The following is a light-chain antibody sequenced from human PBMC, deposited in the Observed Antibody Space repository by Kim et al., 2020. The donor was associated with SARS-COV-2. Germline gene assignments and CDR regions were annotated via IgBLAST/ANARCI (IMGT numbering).Light chain of an antibody. V-gene: IGLV2-11*03. CDR2: GVC. CDR3: SSYAGRNSWV. CDR1: SSDGGTYDH. J-gene: IGLJ1*01. Sequence: GQSITIACTGTSSDGGTYDHVSWYQQSPGRAPKLMIYGVCKRPSGVPDRFAGSKSGRTASLTISGLQAEDEADYYCSSYAGRNSWVFGVGTKVTVL.